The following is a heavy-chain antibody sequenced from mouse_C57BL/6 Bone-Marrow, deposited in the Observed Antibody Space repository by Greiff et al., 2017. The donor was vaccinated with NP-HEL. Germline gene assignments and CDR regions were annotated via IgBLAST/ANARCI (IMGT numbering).Heavy chain of an antibody. CDR1: GFTFSSYG. D-gene: IGHD2-5*01. CDR3: ARHYYSNYFDY. V-gene: IGHV5-6*01. CDR2: ISSGGSYT. Sequence: EVKLVESGGDFVKPGGSLKLSCAASGFTFSSYGMSWVRQTPDKRLEWVATISSGGSYTYYPDSVKGRFTISRDNAKNTLYLQMSSLKSEDTAMYYCARHYYSNYFDYWGQGTTLTVSS. J-gene: IGHJ2*01.